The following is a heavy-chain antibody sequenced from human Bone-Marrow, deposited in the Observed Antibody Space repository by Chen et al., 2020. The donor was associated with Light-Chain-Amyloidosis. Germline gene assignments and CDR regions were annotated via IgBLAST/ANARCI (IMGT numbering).Heavy chain of an antibody. Sequence: QVQLQESGPGLVKPSETLSLTCAVPGYSISSGYYWGWIRQPPGKGLEWIGSIYHSGSTYYNPSLKSRVTISVDTSKNQFSLKLSSVTAADTAVYYCARDLNWGWTFGAFDIWGQGTMVTVSS. J-gene: IGHJ3*02. D-gene: IGHD7-27*01. CDR2: IYHSGST. CDR3: ARDLNWGWTFGAFDI. CDR1: GYSISSGYY. V-gene: IGHV4-38-2*02.